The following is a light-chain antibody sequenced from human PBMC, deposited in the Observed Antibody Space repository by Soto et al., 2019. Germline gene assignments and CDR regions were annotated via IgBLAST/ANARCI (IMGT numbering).Light chain of an antibody. CDR1: QTVRANY. J-gene: IGKJ1*01. Sequence: EIVLTQSPGTLSLSPGDRATLSCRASQTVRANYLAWYQQKRGQAPRLVIHGASNRATDILDRFSGSGSGTDFTLTISRLEPEDFAVYDCQQYGDSPVTFGQGTKVDIK. CDR2: GAS. CDR3: QQYGDSPVT. V-gene: IGKV3-20*01.